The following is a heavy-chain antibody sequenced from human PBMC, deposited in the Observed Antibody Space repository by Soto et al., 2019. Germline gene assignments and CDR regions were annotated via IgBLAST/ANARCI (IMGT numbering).Heavy chain of an antibody. D-gene: IGHD5-18*01. J-gene: IGHJ6*03. CDR3: ARGGPTPNVDTAMPAMVSAGFYYYYYMDV. CDR1: GFTFSSYS. Sequence: PGGSLRLSCAASGFTFSSYSMNWVRQAPGKGLEWVSSISSSSSYIYYADSVKGRFTISRDNAKNSLYLQMNSLRAEDTAVYYCARGGPTPNVDTAMPAMVSAGFYYYYYMDVWGKGTTVTVSS. CDR2: ISSSSSYI. V-gene: IGHV3-21*01.